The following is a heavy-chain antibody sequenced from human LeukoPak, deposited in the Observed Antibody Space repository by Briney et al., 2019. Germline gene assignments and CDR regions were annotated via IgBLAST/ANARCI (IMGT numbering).Heavy chain of an antibody. Sequence: ASVKVSCKAFGYTFTRYYMHWVRQAPGQGPEWMGVISPSGGSTTYAQKFQGRVTLTRDMSTGTDYLELSSLRSEDTAVYYCAKAAAVPFDYWGQGTLVTVSS. CDR3: AKAAAVPFDY. CDR2: ISPSGGST. D-gene: IGHD6-13*01. CDR1: GYTFTRYY. V-gene: IGHV1-46*01. J-gene: IGHJ4*02.